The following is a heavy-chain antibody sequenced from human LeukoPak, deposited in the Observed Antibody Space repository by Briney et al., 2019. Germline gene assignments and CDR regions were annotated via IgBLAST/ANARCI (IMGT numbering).Heavy chain of an antibody. V-gene: IGHV4-39*07. Sequence: SETLSLTCTVSGDSISSSSYYWGWIRQSPGKGLEWIGSIYYSGKTYYNTSLKSRVTISVDTSKNQFSLKLSSVTAADTAVYYCARVSGYCSDGVCRFDYWGQGALVTVSS. J-gene: IGHJ4*02. D-gene: IGHD2-8*01. CDR3: ARVSGYCSDGVCRFDY. CDR2: IYYSGKT. CDR1: GDSISSSSYY.